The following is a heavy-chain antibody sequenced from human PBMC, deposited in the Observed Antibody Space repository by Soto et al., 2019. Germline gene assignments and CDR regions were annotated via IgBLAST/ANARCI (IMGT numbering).Heavy chain of an antibody. J-gene: IGHJ4*02. Sequence: EVHLLESGGGLVQPGGSLRLSCAASGFAFSDYAMTWVRQAPGKGLELVSAISDGDGATHYADSVKGRFTISRDDSKNTLYLQMDSLRAEDAAVYYCAKGRTFFDFWGQGTLVTVSS. CDR1: GFAFSDYA. CDR2: ISDGDGAT. CDR3: AKGRTFFDF. V-gene: IGHV3-23*01. D-gene: IGHD3-16*01.